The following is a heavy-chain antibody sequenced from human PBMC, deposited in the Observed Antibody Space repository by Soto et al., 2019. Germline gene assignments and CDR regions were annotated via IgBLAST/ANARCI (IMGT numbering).Heavy chain of an antibody. D-gene: IGHD2-15*01. J-gene: IGHJ4*02. Sequence: QVQLVESGGGVVQPGRSLRLSCAASGCTFSSYGMHWVRQAPGKGLEWVAVIWYDGSNKYYADSVKGRFTISRDNSKNTLYLQMNSLRAEDTAVYYCAREWGLCSGGSCYPEGFDYWGQGTLVTVSS. CDR2: IWYDGSNK. CDR1: GCTFSSYG. V-gene: IGHV3-33*01. CDR3: AREWGLCSGGSCYPEGFDY.